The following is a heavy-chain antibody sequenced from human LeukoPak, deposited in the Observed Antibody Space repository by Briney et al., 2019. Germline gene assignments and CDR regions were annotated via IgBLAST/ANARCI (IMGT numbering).Heavy chain of an antibody. CDR3: ARSLLWFGELSSNWFDP. CDR1: GGSISSSSYY. V-gene: IGHV4-39*01. D-gene: IGHD3-10*01. Sequence: SETLSLTCTVSGGSISSSSYYWGWIRQPPGKGLEWIGSIYYSGSTYYNPSLKSRVTISVDTSKNQFSLKLSSVTAADTAVYYCARSLLWFGELSSNWFDPWGQGTLVTVSS. J-gene: IGHJ5*02. CDR2: IYYSGST.